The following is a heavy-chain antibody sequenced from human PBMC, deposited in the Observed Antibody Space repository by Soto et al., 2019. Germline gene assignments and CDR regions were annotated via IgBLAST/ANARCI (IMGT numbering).Heavy chain of an antibody. CDR3: ARGSLSNGDYYYYGMDV. Sequence: QVQLQESGPGLVKPSETLSLTCTVSGGSISSYYWSWIRQPPGKGLEWIGYIYYSGSTNYNPSLKSRVTISVDTSKNQFSLKLSSVTAADTAVYYCARGSLSNGDYYYYGMDVWGQGTTVTVSS. D-gene: IGHD4-17*01. J-gene: IGHJ6*02. CDR1: GGSISSYY. V-gene: IGHV4-59*01. CDR2: IYYSGST.